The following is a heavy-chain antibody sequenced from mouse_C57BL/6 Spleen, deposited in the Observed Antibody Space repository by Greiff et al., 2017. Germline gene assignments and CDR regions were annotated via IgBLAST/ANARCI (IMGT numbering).Heavy chain of an antibody. J-gene: IGHJ4*01. V-gene: IGHV5-17*01. CDR2: ISSGSSTI. D-gene: IGHD3-1*01. Sequence: DVKLVESGGGLVKPGGSLKLSCAASGFTFSDYGMHWVRQAPEKGLEWVAYISSGSSTIYYADTVKGRFTISRDNAKNTLFLQMTSLRSEDTAMYYCARGGYWGYGMDYWGQGTSVTVSS. CDR1: GFTFSDYG. CDR3: ARGGYWGYGMDY.